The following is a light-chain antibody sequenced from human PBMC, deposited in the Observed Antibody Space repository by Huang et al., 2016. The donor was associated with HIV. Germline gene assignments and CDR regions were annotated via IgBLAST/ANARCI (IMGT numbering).Light chain of an antibody. V-gene: IGKV1-NL1*01. CDR3: QQYYSAPRYI. CDR1: QDISKS. J-gene: IGKJ2*01. CDR2: ATS. Sequence: DIQMTQSPSSLSASVGDRVTITCRASQDISKSLAWYQQKPGKAPQLLLYATSRLESGVPSRFRGSGSGTAYTLPISSLQPEDFATYYCQQYYSAPRYIFRQGTRLDIK.